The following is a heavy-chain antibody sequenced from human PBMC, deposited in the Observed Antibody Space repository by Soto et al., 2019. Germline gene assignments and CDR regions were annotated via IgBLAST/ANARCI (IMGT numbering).Heavy chain of an antibody. CDR2: ISYDGSNK. V-gene: IGHV3-30-3*01. CDR1: GFTFSSYA. Sequence: QVQLVESGGGVVQPGRSLRLSCAASGFTFSSYAMHWVRQAPGKGLEWVAVISYDGSNKYYADSVEGRFTISRDNSKNTLYLQKNSLRAEDTAVYYCARDYYRFNSGYGFSMDVWGQGTTVTVSS. D-gene: IGHD5-12*01. J-gene: IGHJ6*02. CDR3: ARDYYRFNSGYGFSMDV.